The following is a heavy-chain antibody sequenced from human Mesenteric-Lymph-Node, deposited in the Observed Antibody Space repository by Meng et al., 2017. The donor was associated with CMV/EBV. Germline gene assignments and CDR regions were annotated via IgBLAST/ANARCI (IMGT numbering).Heavy chain of an antibody. CDR2: NHHSGST. CDR1: GYSISSGYY. V-gene: IGHV4-38-2*02. J-gene: IGHJ6*02. D-gene: IGHD3-22*01. Sequence: SETLSLTCTVSGYSISSGYYWGWIRQPPGRGLEWIGSNHHSGSTYHNPSLKSRVTISVDTSKNQFSLKLSSVTAADTAVYYCARGRYYDSSGYYYGRYYGMDVWGQGTTVTVSS. CDR3: ARGRYYDSSGYYYGRYYGMDV.